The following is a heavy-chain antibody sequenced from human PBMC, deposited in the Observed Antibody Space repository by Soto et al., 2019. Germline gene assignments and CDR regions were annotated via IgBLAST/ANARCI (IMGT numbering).Heavy chain of an antibody. Sequence: VASVKVSCKTSGYSFHNSGISWVRQAPGQGLEWMGWISVLNGYAHYGQKFQGRVIMTADTSTSTAYMELRGLRSDDTAVYYCARAPPSTSLPLQADYYYCYGIDVWAQGTTVTVSS. CDR2: ISVLNGYA. J-gene: IGHJ6*02. V-gene: IGHV1-18*01. CDR3: ARAPPSTSLPLQADYYYCYGIDV. CDR1: GYSFHNSG. D-gene: IGHD1-26*01.